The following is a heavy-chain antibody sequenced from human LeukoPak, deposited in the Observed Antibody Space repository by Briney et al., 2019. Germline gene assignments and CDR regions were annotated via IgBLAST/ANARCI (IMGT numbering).Heavy chain of an antibody. CDR1: GFTFSSYE. V-gene: IGHV3-48*03. J-gene: IGHJ4*02. CDR2: ISSSGSTI. D-gene: IGHD2-15*01. CDR3: ARDAGWFRFDY. Sequence: GGSLRLSCAASGFTFSSYEMNWVRQAPGKGLEWVSYISSSGSTIYYADSVKGRFTISRDNAKKSLYLHMNSLRAEDTAVYYCARDAGWFRFDYWGQGTLVTVSS.